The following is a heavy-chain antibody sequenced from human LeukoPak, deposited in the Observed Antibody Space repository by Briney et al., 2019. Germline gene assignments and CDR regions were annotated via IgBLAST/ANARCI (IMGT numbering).Heavy chain of an antibody. Sequence: GGSLSPSCAASGFALSDYYMSWIRQAPGMGLEWVSYISRSGSTIHDADSAKRRFTIYRDNGKNSLHLQMNSLRAEDTAVYYCARNRKYRSGWNGGTLGYHFYMDVWGKGTADTVSS. V-gene: IGHV3-11*01. CDR3: ARNRKYRSGWNGGTLGYHFYMDV. CDR2: ISRSGSTI. J-gene: IGHJ6*03. D-gene: IGHD6-19*01. CDR1: GFALSDYY.